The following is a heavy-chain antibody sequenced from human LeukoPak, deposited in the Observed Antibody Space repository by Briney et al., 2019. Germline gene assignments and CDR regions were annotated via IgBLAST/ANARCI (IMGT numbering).Heavy chain of an antibody. D-gene: IGHD6-13*01. J-gene: IGHJ5*02. CDR2: MYYSGRS. V-gene: IGHV4-39*07. CDR1: GGSIRSGSYH. Sequence: SQTLSLTCTVSGGSIRSGSYHWSWIRQSAGKGLEWIASMYYSGRSYYNPSLNSRVTTSVDTSKNQFSLEVTSLTAADTAVYYCARAHSSTWYQGWFDTWGQGTQVTVSS. CDR3: ARAHSSTWYQGWFDT.